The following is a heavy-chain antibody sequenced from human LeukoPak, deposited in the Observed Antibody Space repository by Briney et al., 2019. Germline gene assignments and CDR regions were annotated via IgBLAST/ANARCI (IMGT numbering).Heavy chain of an antibody. CDR1: GGTFSSYA. J-gene: IGHJ5*02. CDR2: IIPIFGTA. D-gene: IGHD5-12*01. Sequence: GASVKVSCKASGGTFSSYAISWVRQAPGQGLEWMGGIIPIFGTANYAQKFQGRVTITADESTSTAYMEVSSLRSEDTAVYYCARERWSGYDWAGFDPWGQGTLVTVSS. CDR3: ARERWSGYDWAGFDP. V-gene: IGHV1-69*13.